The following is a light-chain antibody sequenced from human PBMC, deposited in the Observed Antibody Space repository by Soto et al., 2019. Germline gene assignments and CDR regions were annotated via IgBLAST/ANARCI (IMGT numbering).Light chain of an antibody. CDR1: QSVSNN. V-gene: IGKV3-15*01. J-gene: IGKJ1*01. Sequence: EIVMTQSPATVSVSPGERATLSCRASQSVSNNLAWYQKKRGQAPRLLIYGASTRATGIPARFSGSGSGTEFTLNISRLQSDDFAFYYCQQYYNWWTFGQGTRVDIK. CDR3: QQYYNWWT. CDR2: GAS.